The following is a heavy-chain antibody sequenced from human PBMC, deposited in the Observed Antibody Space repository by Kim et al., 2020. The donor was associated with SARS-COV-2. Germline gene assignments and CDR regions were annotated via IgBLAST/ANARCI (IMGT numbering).Heavy chain of an antibody. CDR3: ARGGKSTDMVYQMDV. D-gene: IGHD5-18*01. V-gene: IGHV1-2*06. CDR2: INPNRDTT. CDR1: GYSFSGYH. Sequence: ASVKVSCKASGYSFSGYHIHWVRQARGKGLEWMGRINPNRDTTSYAQKFQGRVTVTRDTSINTAFMDLNSLTSDDTAVYYCARGGKSTDMVYQMDVWGQGTTVSVSS. J-gene: IGHJ6*02.